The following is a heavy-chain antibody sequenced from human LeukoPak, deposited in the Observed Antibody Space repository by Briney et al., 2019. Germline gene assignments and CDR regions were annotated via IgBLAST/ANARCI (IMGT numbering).Heavy chain of an antibody. CDR2: ISSSSSTI. Sequence: GGSLRLSCAASGFTFSSYSMNWVRQAPGKGLEWVSYISSSSSTIYYADSVKGRFTISRDNAKNSLYPQMNSLRAEDTAVYYCARGPSDRYYYYYYMDVWGKGTTVTVSS. J-gene: IGHJ6*03. CDR3: ARGPSDRYYYYYYMDV. CDR1: GFTFSSYS. V-gene: IGHV3-48*04.